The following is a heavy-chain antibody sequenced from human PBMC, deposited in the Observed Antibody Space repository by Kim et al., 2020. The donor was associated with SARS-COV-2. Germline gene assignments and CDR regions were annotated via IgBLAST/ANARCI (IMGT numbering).Heavy chain of an antibody. CDR2: ISSSSSYI. CDR3: ARHAFGGYAPFDY. D-gene: IGHD5-12*01. V-gene: IGHV3-21*01. CDR1: GFTFSSYS. Sequence: RGSLRLSCAASGFTFSSYSMNWVRQAPGKGLEWVSSISSSSSYIYYADSVKGRFTISRDNAKNSLYLQMNSLRAEDTAVYYCARHAFGGYAPFDYWGQGTLVTVSS. J-gene: IGHJ4*02.